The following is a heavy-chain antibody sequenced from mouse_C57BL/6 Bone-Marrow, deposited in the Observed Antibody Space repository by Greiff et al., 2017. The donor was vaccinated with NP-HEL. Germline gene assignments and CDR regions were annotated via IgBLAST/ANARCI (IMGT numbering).Heavy chain of an antibody. CDR1: GYTFTSYG. CDR3: ARGGYYPAWFAY. D-gene: IGHD2-3*01. V-gene: IGHV1-81*01. J-gene: IGHJ3*01. Sequence: QVQLKESGAELARPGASVKLSCKASGYTFTSYGISWVKQRTGQGLEWIGEIYPRSGNTYYNEKFKGKATLTADKSSSTAYMELRSLTSEDSAVYFCARGGYYPAWFAYWGQGTLVTVSA. CDR2: IYPRSGNT.